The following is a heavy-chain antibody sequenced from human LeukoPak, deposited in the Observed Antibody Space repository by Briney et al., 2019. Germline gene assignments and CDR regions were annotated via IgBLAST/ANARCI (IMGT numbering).Heavy chain of an antibody. J-gene: IGHJ5*02. CDR2: IYYSGST. CDR3: ARGRRLRVAALGFDP. V-gene: IGHV4-59*01. CDR1: GGSISSYY. Sequence: SETLSLTCTVSGGSISSYYWSWIRQPPGKGLEWIGYIYYSGSTNYNPSLKSRVTISVDTSKNRFSLKLSSVTAADTAVYYCARGRRLRVAALGFDPWGQGTLVTVSS. D-gene: IGHD2-15*01.